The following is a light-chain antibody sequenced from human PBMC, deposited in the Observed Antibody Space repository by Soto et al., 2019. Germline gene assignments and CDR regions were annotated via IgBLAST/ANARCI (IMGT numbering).Light chain of an antibody. Sequence: QSALTQPASVSGSPGQSVTFSCIGTSSDIGTYNFVSWYQQNPGKAPKLLIYDVTKRPSGVPDRFSGSKSGNTASLTISGLQSEDEADYYCCSYAVANTLVFGGGTKLTVL. CDR1: SSDIGTYNF. CDR3: CSYAVANTLV. CDR2: DVT. J-gene: IGLJ3*02. V-gene: IGLV2-11*01.